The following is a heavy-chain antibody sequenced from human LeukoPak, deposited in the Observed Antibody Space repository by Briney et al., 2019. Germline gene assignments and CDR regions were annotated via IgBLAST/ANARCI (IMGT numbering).Heavy chain of an antibody. Sequence: PSQTLSLTCTVSGGSISSGSYYWSWIRQPAGKGLEWIGRIYTSGSTNYNPSLKSRVTISVDTSKNQFSLKLSSVTAADTAVYYCARRDWYFDLWGRGTLVTVSS. CDR3: ARRDWYFDL. V-gene: IGHV4-61*02. CDR2: IYTSGST. J-gene: IGHJ2*01. CDR1: GGSISSGSYY.